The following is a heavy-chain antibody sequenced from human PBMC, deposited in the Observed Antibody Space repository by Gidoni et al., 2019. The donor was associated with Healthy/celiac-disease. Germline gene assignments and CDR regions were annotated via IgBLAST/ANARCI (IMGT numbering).Heavy chain of an antibody. CDR2: IYTSGST. V-gene: IGHV4-61*02. J-gene: IGHJ6*02. D-gene: IGHD5-18*01. CDR3: ARGGAYTAMSFSYYYGMDV. CDR1: GGSISSGSYY. Sequence: QVQLQESGPGLVKPSQTLSLTCTVSGGSISSGSYYWSWIRQPAGKGLEWIGRIYTSGSTNYNPSLKSRVTISVDTSKNQFSLKLSSVTAADTAVYYCARGGAYTAMSFSYYYGMDVWGQGTTVTVSS.